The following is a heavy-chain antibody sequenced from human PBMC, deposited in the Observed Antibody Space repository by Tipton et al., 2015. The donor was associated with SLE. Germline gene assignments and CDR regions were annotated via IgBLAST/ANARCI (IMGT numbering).Heavy chain of an antibody. CDR2: IYYSGST. V-gene: IGHV4-39*01. CDR3: ARHGYTYGSGMDV. D-gene: IGHD5-18*01. J-gene: IGHJ6*02. Sequence: TLSLTCTVSGDSISSSSYYWGWIRQPPGKGLEWIGSIYYSGSTYYNPSLKSRVTISVDTSKNQFSLKLSSVTAADTALYYCARHGYTYGSGMDVWGQGTTVTVSS. CDR1: GDSISSSSYY.